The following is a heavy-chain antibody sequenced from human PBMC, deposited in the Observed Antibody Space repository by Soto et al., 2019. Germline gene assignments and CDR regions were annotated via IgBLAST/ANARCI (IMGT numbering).Heavy chain of an antibody. CDR1: GFTFSSYP. Sequence: EVQLLESGGGLAQPGGSLRLSCAASGFTFSSYPMSWVRQAPGQGLEWVSGIVASGGITYYADSVKGRFTISRDNSKNTLYLQMNSLRDEDTAVYYCAKNSAATIRVGFDYWGQGNLVTASS. CDR3: AKNSAATIRVGFDY. J-gene: IGHJ4*02. CDR2: IVASGGIT. V-gene: IGHV3-23*01. D-gene: IGHD5-12*01.